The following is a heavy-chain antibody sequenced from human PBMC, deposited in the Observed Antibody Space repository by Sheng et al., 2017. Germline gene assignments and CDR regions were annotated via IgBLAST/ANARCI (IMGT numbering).Heavy chain of an antibody. D-gene: IGHD4-17*01. CDR3: ARFARSNGFGYGGKRRSDYYYYYGMDV. V-gene: IGHV4-59*01. CDR2: IYYSGST. CDR1: GGSISSYY. J-gene: IGHJ6*02. Sequence: QVQLQESGPGLVKPSETLSLTCTVSGGSISSYYWSWIRQPPGKGLEWIGYIYYSGSTNYNPSLKSRVTISVDTSKNQFSLKLSSVTAADTAVYYCARFARSNGFGYGGKRRSDYYYYYGMDVVGQGTTVTVSS.